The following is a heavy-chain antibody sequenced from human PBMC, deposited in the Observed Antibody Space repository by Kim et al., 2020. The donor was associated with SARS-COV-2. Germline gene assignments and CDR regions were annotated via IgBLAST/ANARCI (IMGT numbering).Heavy chain of an antibody. CDR3: AHTGDLSTFLPRHFAH. CDR1: GFSLSTSGLG. J-gene: IGHJ4*02. V-gene: IGHV2-5*02. CDR2: IYWDDDK. Sequence: SGPTLVRPTQTLTLTCTFSGFSLSTSGLGVGWIRQPPGKALEWLAFIYWDDDKRYSPSLKTRLTITKYTSKNQVVLRMTNMDPVDTATYFCAHTGDLSTFLPRHFAHWGQGILVSVSS. D-gene: IGHD3-10*01.